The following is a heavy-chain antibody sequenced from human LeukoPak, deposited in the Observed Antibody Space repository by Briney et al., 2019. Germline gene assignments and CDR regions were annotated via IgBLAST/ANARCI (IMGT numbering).Heavy chain of an antibody. D-gene: IGHD6-13*01. Sequence: KPSETLSLTCTVSGYSISSGYYWGWIRQPPGKGLEWIGSIYHSGSTYYNPSLKSRVTISVDTSKNQFSLKLSSVTAADTAVYYCARQQLASNFNWFDPWGQGTLVTVSS. CDR1: GYSISSGYY. CDR3: ARQQLASNFNWFDP. J-gene: IGHJ5*02. V-gene: IGHV4-38-2*02. CDR2: IYHSGST.